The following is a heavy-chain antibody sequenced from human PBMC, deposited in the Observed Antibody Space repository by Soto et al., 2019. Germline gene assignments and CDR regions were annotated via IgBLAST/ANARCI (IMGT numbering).Heavy chain of an antibody. CDR3: AKVWPSYDSSGYVDY. V-gene: IGHV3-23*01. Sequence: GGSLRLSCAASGFTFSSYAMSWVHQAPGKGLEWVSAISGSGGSTYYADSVKGRFTISRDNSKNTLYLQMNSLRAEDTAVYYCAKVWPSYDSSGYVDYWGQGTLVTVSS. CDR1: GFTFSSYA. J-gene: IGHJ4*02. D-gene: IGHD3-22*01. CDR2: ISGSGGST.